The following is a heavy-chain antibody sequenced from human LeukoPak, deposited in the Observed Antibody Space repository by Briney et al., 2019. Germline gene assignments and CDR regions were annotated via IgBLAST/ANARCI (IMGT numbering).Heavy chain of an antibody. Sequence: ETLSLTCTVSGGSISSSRYYGGWIRQPPGKGLEWVSAISGSGGSTYYADSVKGRFTISRDNSKNTLYLQMNSLRAEDTAVYYCAKAPRIAAAGTTPPSWGQGTLVTVSS. CDR3: AKAPRIAAAGTTPPS. CDR1: GGSISSSRYY. D-gene: IGHD6-13*01. CDR2: ISGSGGST. V-gene: IGHV3-23*01. J-gene: IGHJ4*02.